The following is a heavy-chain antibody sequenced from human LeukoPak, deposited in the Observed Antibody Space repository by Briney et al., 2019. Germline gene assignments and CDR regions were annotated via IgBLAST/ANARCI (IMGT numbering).Heavy chain of an antibody. CDR3: ARSYCSGSCYAVGYFDN. J-gene: IGHJ4*02. CDR2: IYYSGGT. Sequence: PSETLSLTCTVSGDSISSNNYYWGWIRQPPGKGLEWIGSIYYSGGTFYNPSLKSRVTISLDTSKNQFSLKLSSVTATDTAVYCCARSYCSGSCYAVGYFDNWGQGTLVTVSS. CDR1: GDSISSNNYY. V-gene: IGHV4-39*01. D-gene: IGHD2-21*02.